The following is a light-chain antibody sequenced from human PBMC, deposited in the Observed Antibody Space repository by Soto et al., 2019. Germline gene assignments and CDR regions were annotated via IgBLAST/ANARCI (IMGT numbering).Light chain of an antibody. CDR3: CSYTTTNTLV. CDR1: SSDVGGYNY. J-gene: IGLJ2*01. Sequence: QSALTQPASVSGSPGQSITISCTGTSSDVGGYNYVSWYQQHPGKAPKVIIYGVTHRPSGVSNRFSGSKSVNTASLTISGFQAEDEADYYFCSYTTTNTLVFGGGTKLTVL. V-gene: IGLV2-14*01. CDR2: GVT.